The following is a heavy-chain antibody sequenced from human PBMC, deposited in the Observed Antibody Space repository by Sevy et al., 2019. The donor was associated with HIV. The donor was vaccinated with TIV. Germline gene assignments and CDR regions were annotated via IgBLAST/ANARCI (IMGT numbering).Heavy chain of an antibody. CDR1: GFDVSSTY. V-gene: IGHV3-53*01. CDR2: IYRGDNT. Sequence: GGFLRLSCAATGFDVSSTYMSWVRQAPGKGLEWVSIIYRGDNTHYTDSVKGRFTISRNNSKNTLFLQMNSLRPEDTAVYYCARLSVYYYDSDGYYTTGNAFDIWGQGTMVTVSS. J-gene: IGHJ3*02. CDR3: ARLSVYYYDSDGYYTTGNAFDI. D-gene: IGHD3-22*01.